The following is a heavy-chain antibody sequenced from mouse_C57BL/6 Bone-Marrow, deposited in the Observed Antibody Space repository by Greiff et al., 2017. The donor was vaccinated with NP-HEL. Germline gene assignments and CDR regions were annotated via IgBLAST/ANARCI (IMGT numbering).Heavy chain of an antibody. CDR3: ERRRLRLWYFDV. J-gene: IGHJ1*03. D-gene: IGHD3-2*02. Sequence: VQLQQSGAELAKPGASVKLSCKASGYTFTSYWMHWVKQRPGQGLEWIGYINPSSGYTEYNQKFKDKATLTADKSSSTAYMQMRSLTYEDSAVYYYERRRLRLWYFDVWGTGTTVTVSS. V-gene: IGHV1-7*01. CDR1: GYTFTSYW. CDR2: INPSSGYT.